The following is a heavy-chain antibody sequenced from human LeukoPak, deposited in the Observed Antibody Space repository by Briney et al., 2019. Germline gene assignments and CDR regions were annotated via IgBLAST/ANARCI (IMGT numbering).Heavy chain of an antibody. CDR3: AKKRERYFEREGLDY. Sequence: GGSLRLSCAASGFTFSSYPMYWVRQAPGKGLECVAVISYDGSNKYYADSVKGRFTISRDNSKNTLYLQMNSLRAEDTAVYYCAKKRERYFEREGLDYWGQGTLVTVSS. V-gene: IGHV3-30-3*02. CDR2: ISYDGSNK. J-gene: IGHJ4*02. D-gene: IGHD3-9*01. CDR1: GFTFSSYP.